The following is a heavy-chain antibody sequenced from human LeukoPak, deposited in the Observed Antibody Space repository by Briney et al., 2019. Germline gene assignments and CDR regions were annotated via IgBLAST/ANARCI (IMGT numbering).Heavy chain of an antibody. CDR3: VKGSSGWYMEYYFDY. CDR2: ISGSGGST. D-gene: IGHD6-19*01. Sequence: GGSLRLSCTASGFTFSSYAMSWVRQAPGKGLEWVSAISGSGGSTYYADSVKGRFTISRDNSKNTLYLQMNSLRAEDTAVYYCVKGSSGWYMEYYFDYWGQGTLVTVSS. J-gene: IGHJ4*02. CDR1: GFTFSSYA. V-gene: IGHV3-23*01.